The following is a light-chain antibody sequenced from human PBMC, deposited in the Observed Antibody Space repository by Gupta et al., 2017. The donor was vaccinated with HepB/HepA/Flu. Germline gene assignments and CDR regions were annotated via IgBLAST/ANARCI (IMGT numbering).Light chain of an antibody. CDR1: SSAVGGYNY. CDR2: DVT. CDR3: YTDADDDNSV. J-gene: IGLJ1*01. V-gene: IGLV2-11*01. Sequence: SALTQPRSRSGSPGQSDTISCTGTSSAVGGYNYVSWYQQYAAKAPSLMIYDVTKRPAGVPARFSGSKSGNTTSLTISERPAADEADYYSYTDADDDNSVFGSGTKVTVL.